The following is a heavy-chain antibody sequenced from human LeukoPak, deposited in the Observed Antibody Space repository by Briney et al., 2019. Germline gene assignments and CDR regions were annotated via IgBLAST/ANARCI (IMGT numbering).Heavy chain of an antibody. Sequence: ASVKVSCKASGYTFTSYDINWVRQATGQGLEWMGWMNPNSGKTGYAQKFQGRVTITRNTSISTAYMELSSLRSEDTAVYYCARGYKDIVVVPAASYRYYYYYMDVWGKGTTVTVSS. CDR1: GYTFTSYD. CDR3: ARGYKDIVVVPAASYRYYYYYMDV. J-gene: IGHJ6*03. CDR2: MNPNSGKT. V-gene: IGHV1-8*03. D-gene: IGHD2-2*01.